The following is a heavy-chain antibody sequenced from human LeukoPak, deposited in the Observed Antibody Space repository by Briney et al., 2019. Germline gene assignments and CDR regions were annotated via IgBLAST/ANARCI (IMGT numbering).Heavy chain of an antibody. CDR2: IYYSGST. D-gene: IGHD3-3*01. V-gene: IGHV4-30-4*01. J-gene: IGHJ4*02. Sequence: PSETLSLTCTVSGGSISSGDYYWRWIRQPPGKGLEWIGYIYYSGSTYYNPSLKSRVTISVDTSKNQFSLKLSSVAAADTAVYYCARVRAYYDFSFDYWGQGTLVTVSS. CDR1: GGSISSGDYY. CDR3: ARVRAYYDFSFDY.